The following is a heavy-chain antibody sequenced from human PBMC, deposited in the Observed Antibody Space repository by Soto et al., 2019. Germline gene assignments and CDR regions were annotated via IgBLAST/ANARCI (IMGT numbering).Heavy chain of an antibody. Sequence: QVQLQESGPGLVKPSGTLSLTCAVSGDSISSRNWWTWVRQPPGKGLEWIGEIYHSGSTNYSPTLKSRVTISVDMSKNQFSLKLTSVTAADTAVYYCARGGNVAAAGTIYLDSWGQGILVTVSS. CDR3: ARGGNVAAAGTIYLDS. D-gene: IGHD6-13*01. CDR1: GDSISSRNW. CDR2: IYHSGST. J-gene: IGHJ4*02. V-gene: IGHV4-4*02.